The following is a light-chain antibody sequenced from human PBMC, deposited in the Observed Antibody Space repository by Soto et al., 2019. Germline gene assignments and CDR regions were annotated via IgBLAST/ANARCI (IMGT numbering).Light chain of an antibody. CDR2: DVS. Sequence: QSALTQPASVSGSPGQSITISCTGTRSDVGGYNYVSWYQHHPGKAPKLTIYDVSNRPSGVSNRFSGSKSGDTASLTISGLQAEDEADYYCSSYTSGSTLVFGGGTKLTVL. CDR1: RSDVGGYNY. CDR3: SSYTSGSTLV. V-gene: IGLV2-14*03. J-gene: IGLJ2*01.